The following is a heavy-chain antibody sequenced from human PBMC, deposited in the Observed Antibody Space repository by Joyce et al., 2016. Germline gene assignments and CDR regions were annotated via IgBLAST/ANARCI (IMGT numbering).Heavy chain of an antibody. CDR2: FEPEDGDT. Sequence: QVQLVQSGAEVKKPGASVKVSCKVSEYTLTELSIHWVRQAPGKGLEWMGGFEPEDGDTIYAQKFQDRLTMTEDTSTETSAMELSSLTSDDTAVYYCASGGTSYWSFDLWGRGTLVTVSS. CDR3: ASGGTSYWSFDL. V-gene: IGHV1-24*01. CDR1: EYTLTELS. D-gene: IGHD4-23*01. J-gene: IGHJ2*01.